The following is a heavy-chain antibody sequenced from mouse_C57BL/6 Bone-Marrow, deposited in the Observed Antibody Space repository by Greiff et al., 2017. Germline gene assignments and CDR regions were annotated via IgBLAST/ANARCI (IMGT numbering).Heavy chain of an antibody. CDR1: GYSITSDY. J-gene: IGHJ2*01. CDR2: ISYSGST. V-gene: IGHV3-8*01. Sequence: EVQLKESGPGLAKPSQTLSLTCSVTGYSITSDYWNWIRKFPGNKLEYMGYISYSGSTYYNPSLKSRISITRDTSKNQYYLQLNSVTTEDTATYYCARSSLYYYGSSYSYVDYWGQGTTLTVSS. CDR3: ARSSLYYYGSSYSYVDY. D-gene: IGHD1-1*01.